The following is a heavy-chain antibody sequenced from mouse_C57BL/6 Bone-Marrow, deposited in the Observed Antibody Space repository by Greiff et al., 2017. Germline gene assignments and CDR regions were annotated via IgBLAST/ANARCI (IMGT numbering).Heavy chain of an antibody. J-gene: IGHJ2*01. CDR1: GYTFTSYW. CDR3: ARGRDYDYYDY. Sequence: VQLQESGAELVMPGASVKLSCKASGYTFTSYWMHWVKQRPGQGLEWIGEIDPSDSYTNYNQKFKGKSTLTVDKSSSTAYMQLSSLTSEDSAVYYCARGRDYDYYDYWGQGTTLTVSS. D-gene: IGHD2-4*01. V-gene: IGHV1-69*01. CDR2: IDPSDSYT.